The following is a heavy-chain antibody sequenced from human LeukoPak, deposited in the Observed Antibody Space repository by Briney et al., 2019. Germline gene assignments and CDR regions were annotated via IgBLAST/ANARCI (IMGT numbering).Heavy chain of an antibody. Sequence: SGTLSLTCAVSGGSISSSNWWSWVRQPPGKGLEWIGEIYHSGSTNYNPSLKSRVTISVDKSKNQFSLKLSSVTAADTAVYYCARDHLAVAGQHYFDYWGQGTLVTVSS. J-gene: IGHJ4*02. CDR3: ARDHLAVAGQHYFDY. V-gene: IGHV4-4*02. D-gene: IGHD6-19*01. CDR2: IYHSGST. CDR1: GGSISSSNW.